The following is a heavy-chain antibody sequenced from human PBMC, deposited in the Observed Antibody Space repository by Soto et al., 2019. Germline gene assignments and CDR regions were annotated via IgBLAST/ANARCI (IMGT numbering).Heavy chain of an antibody. J-gene: IGHJ4*02. D-gene: IGHD6-19*01. CDR2: VNAGNGNT. CDR1: GYTFSSYA. V-gene: IGHV1-3*01. Sequence: GASVKVSCKASGYTFSSYALHWVRQAPGQRLEWMGWVNAGNGNTKYSQKFQGRVTITRDTSASTAYVEVSSLRSEDTAVYYCARDPTLYSSGWFGKFDSWGQGTLVTVSS. CDR3: ARDPTLYSSGWFGKFDS.